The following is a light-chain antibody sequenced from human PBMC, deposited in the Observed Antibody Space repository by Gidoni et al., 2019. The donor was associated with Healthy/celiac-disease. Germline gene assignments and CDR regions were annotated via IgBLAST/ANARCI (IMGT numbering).Light chain of an antibody. Sequence: QSALTQTASVSGSPGQSIPISSTGTSSDVGGYNYVSWYQQHPGKDPNLMIYAVSNRPSAVSNRFSGSKSVNTASLTISGLQAEDEADYYCSSYTSSSTQVFGGGTKLTVL. CDR2: AVS. CDR3: SSYTSSSTQV. J-gene: IGLJ2*01. V-gene: IGLV2-14*01. CDR1: SSDVGGYNY.